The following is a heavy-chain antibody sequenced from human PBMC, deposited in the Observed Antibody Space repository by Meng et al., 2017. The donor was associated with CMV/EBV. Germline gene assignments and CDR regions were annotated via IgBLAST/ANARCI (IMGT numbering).Heavy chain of an antibody. CDR1: GGSISSYY. V-gene: IGHV4-4*07. D-gene: IGHD6-19*01. Sequence: HVSRPRQVNPLEILSITGTGSGGSISSYYWSWIRQPAGKGLEWIGRIYTSGSTNYNPSLKSRVTMSVDTSKNQFSLKLSSVTAADTAVYYCAREMSSGLSYASPLDYWGQGTLVTVSS. CDR3: AREMSSGLSYASPLDY. CDR2: IYTSGST. J-gene: IGHJ4*02.